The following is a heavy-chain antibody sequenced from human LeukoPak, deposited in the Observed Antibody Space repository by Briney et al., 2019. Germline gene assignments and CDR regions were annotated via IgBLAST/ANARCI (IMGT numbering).Heavy chain of an antibody. J-gene: IGHJ4*02. V-gene: IGHV3-30*02. CDR2: IRYDGSDK. CDR1: GFTFSSYG. D-gene: IGHD6-6*01. Sequence: GGSLRLSCAASGFTFSSYGMHWVRQAPGKGLEWVAFIRYDGSDKYYADSVKGRFTISRDNSKNTLYLQMNSLRAADTAVYYSTAASPMDYWGQGTLVTVSS. CDR3: TAASPMDY.